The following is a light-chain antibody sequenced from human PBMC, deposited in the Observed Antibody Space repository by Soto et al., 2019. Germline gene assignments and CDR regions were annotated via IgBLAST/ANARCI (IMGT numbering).Light chain of an antibody. CDR3: SSYTSSSTRV. J-gene: IGLJ1*01. CDR2: EVS. V-gene: IGLV2-14*03. CDR1: SSDVGAYDY. Sequence: QPVLTQPASVSGSPGQSITISCTGTSSDVGAYDYVSWYQQHPDKAPKLMIYEVSNRPSGVSNRFSGSKSVNTATLTIPGLQAEDEADYYCSSYTSSSTRVFGTGTKVTVL.